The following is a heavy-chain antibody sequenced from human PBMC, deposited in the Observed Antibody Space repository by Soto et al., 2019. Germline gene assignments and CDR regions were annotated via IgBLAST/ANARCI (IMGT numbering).Heavy chain of an antibody. V-gene: IGHV1-8*01. CDR1: GYTFTSYD. J-gene: IGHJ6*02. D-gene: IGHD2-8*01. CDR3: ARGVYATNYYYYGMDV. Sequence: GASVNVSCKASGYTFTSYDINWVRQATGQGLEWMGWMNPNSGNTGYAQKFQGRVTMTRNTSISTAYMELSSLRSEDTAVYYCARGVYATNYYYYGMDVWGQGTTVTVSS. CDR2: MNPNSGNT.